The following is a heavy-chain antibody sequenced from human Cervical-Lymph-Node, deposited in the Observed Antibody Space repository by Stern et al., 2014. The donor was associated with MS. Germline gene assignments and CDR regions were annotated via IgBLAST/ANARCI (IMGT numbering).Heavy chain of an antibody. CDR3: CPASAI. J-gene: IGHJ3*02. V-gene: IGHV3-73*01. CDR1: GLSFSDAA. CDR2: IRGKAKNYAT. Sequence: EVQLVQSGGGLVQPGGSLKLSCVVSGLSFSDAAVHWVRQASGKGLEWVGRIRGKAKNYATSYAASVKGRFTLSRTDSQNTAYLLMNSLKSEDTAVYYCCPASAIWGQGTAVTVSS.